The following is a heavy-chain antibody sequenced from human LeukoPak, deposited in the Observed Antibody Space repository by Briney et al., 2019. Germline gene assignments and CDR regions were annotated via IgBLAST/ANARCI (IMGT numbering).Heavy chain of an antibody. CDR3: AKVKADGEWELVGYFDY. V-gene: IGHV3-23*01. CDR1: GFTFSSYA. CDR2: ISGSGGST. Sequence: GGSLRLSCAVSGFTFSSYAMSWVRQAPGKGLEWVSAISGSGGSTYYADSVKGRFTISRDNSKNTLYLQMNSLRAEDTAVYYCAKVKADGEWELVGYFDYWGQGTLVTVSS. J-gene: IGHJ4*02. D-gene: IGHD1-26*01.